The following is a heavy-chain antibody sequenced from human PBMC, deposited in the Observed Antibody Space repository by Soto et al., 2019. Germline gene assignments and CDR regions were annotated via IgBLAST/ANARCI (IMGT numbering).Heavy chain of an antibody. CDR1: GFTFSDYS. V-gene: IGHV3-48*02. J-gene: IGHJ4*02. D-gene: IGHD2-21*02. CDR2: ISSSSNTI. Sequence: LSLTCAASGFTFSDYSMNWVRQAPGKGLEWVSYISSSSNTIYYADSVKGRFTISRDNAKNSLYLQVNSLRDEDTAVYYCARDRRLAYCGGGCYSGFVVHYWGQGTLVTVSS. CDR3: ARDRRLAYCGGGCYSGFVVHY.